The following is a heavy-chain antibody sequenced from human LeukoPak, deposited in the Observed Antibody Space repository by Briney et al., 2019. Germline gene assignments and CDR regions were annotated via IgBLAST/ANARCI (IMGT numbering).Heavy chain of an antibody. J-gene: IGHJ4*02. CDR3: VRGADRDY. CDR2: VSTDGAST. D-gene: IGHD1-14*01. V-gene: IGHV3-74*01. CDR1: GFTFSSYW. Sequence: PGGSLRLSCAVSGFTFSSYWMHWVRRAPGKGLVWVSRVSTDGASTSYADPVKGRFTISRDNAKNTLYLQMNGLRVEDTAVYYCVRGADRDYWGQGTLVTVSS.